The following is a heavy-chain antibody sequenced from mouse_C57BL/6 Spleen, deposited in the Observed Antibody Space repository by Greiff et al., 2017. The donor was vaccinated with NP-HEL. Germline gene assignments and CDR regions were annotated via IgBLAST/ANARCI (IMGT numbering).Heavy chain of an antibody. V-gene: IGHV1-54*01. D-gene: IGHD2-2*01. CDR1: GYAFTNYL. J-gene: IGHJ2*01. Sequence: QVQLQQSGAELVRPGTSVKVSCKASGYAFTNYLIEWVKQRPGQGLEWIGVINPGSGGTNYNEKFKGTATLTADKSSSTAYMQLSSLTYADAAVYLSARESYGNDVDYWGQGTTVTVSS. CDR3: ARESYGNDVDY. CDR2: INPGSGGT.